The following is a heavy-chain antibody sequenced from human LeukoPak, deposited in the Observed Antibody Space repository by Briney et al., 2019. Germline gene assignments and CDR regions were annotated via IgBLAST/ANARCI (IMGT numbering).Heavy chain of an antibody. J-gene: IGHJ3*02. D-gene: IGHD5-18*01. CDR1: GFTFSSYG. V-gene: IGHV3-33*01. CDR2: IWHDGSNK. Sequence: GALRLSCAASGFTFSSYGMHWVRQAPGKGLEWVAVIWHDGSNKYYADSVKGRFTISRDNSKNTLYLQMNSLRAEDTAVYYCARVRNTAVVTEAFDIWGQGTMVTVSS. CDR3: ARVRNTAVVTEAFDI.